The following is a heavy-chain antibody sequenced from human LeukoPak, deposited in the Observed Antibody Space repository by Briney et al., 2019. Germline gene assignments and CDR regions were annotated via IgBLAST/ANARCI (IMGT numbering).Heavy chain of an antibody. Sequence: SETLSLTCTVSGGSISNYYWSWIRQPPGKGLEWIGSIYYSGSTYYNPSLKSRVTISVDTSKNQFSLKLSSVTAADTAVYYCARLGHCSGGSCYDASDYWGQGTLVTVSS. CDR3: ARLGHCSGGSCYDASDY. V-gene: IGHV4-59*05. CDR2: IYYSGST. D-gene: IGHD2-15*01. J-gene: IGHJ4*02. CDR1: GGSISNYY.